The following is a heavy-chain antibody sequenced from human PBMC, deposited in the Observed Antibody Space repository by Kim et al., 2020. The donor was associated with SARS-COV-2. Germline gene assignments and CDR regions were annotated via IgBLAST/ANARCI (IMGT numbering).Heavy chain of an antibody. V-gene: IGHV4-30-2*01. J-gene: IGHJ5*02. CDR1: GGSISSGGYS. CDR3: ARGVGYRGGWFDP. D-gene: IGHD1-26*01. Sequence: SETLSLTCAVSGGSISSGGYSWSWIRQPPGKGLEWIGYIYHSGSTYYTPSLKSRVTISVDRSKNQFSLKLSSVTAADTAVYYCARGVGYRGGWFDPWGQGTLVTVSS. CDR2: IYHSGST.